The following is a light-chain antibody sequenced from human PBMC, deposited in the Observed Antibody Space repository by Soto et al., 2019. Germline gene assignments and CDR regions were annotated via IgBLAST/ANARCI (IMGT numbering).Light chain of an antibody. CDR1: QSISSY. CDR3: QQSYSTPI. Sequence: EIQMTQYPSSLSASVGDRVTITCRASQSISSYLNWYQQKPGKAPKLLIYAASSLQSGVPSRFSGSGSGTDFTLTISSLQPEDFATYYCQQSYSTPIFGG. J-gene: IGKJ4*01. V-gene: IGKV1-39*01. CDR2: AAS.